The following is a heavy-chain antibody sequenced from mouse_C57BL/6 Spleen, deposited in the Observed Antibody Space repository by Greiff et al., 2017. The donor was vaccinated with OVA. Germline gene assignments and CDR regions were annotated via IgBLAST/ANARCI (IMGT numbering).Heavy chain of an antibody. V-gene: IGHV5-9-1*02. Sequence: DVQLVESGEGLVKPGGSLKLSCAASGFTFSSYAMSWVRQTPEKRLEWVAYISSGGDYIYYADTVKGRFTISRDNARNTLYLQMSSLKSEDTAMYYCTRAGGQLTAMDYWGQGTSVTVSS. CDR1: GFTFSSYA. CDR3: TRAGGQLTAMDY. J-gene: IGHJ4*01. D-gene: IGHD3-3*01. CDR2: ISSGGDYI.